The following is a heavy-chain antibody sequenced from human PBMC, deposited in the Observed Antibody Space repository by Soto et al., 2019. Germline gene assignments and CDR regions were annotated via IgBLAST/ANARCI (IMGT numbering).Heavy chain of an antibody. Sequence: SETLSLTCAVYGGSFSGYYWSWIRQPPGKGLEWIGEINHSGSTNYNPSLKSRVTISVDTSKNQFSLKLSSVTAADTAVNYCVIRGLIGEENSDYWGQGTLVTVSS. CDR2: INHSGST. V-gene: IGHV4-34*01. D-gene: IGHD3-10*01. CDR3: VIRGLIGEENSDY. J-gene: IGHJ4*02. CDR1: GGSFSGYY.